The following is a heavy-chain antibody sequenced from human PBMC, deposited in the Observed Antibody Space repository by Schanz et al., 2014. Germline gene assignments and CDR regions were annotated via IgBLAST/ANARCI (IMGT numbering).Heavy chain of an antibody. D-gene: IGHD3-22*01. V-gene: IGHV1-69*08. CDR1: GGTFSSYT. J-gene: IGHJ4*02. CDR3: ARDYYDSSGYYYCDY. Sequence: QVQLVQSGAEVKKPGSSVKVSCTASGGTFSSYTISWIRQAPGQGLEWMGSIIPVLAIATYAQKFQGRLTITADKSTSTAYMELSSLRSEDTAMYYCARDYYDSSGYYYCDYWGQGTLVTVSS. CDR2: IIPVLAIA.